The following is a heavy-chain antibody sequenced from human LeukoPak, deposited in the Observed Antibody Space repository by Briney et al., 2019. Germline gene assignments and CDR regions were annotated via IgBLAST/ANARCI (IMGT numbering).Heavy chain of an antibody. V-gene: IGHV1-69*04. CDR3: ARGPYTSDRSGFYYYYMDV. D-gene: IGHD6-25*01. J-gene: IGHJ6*03. Sequence: EASVKVSCKTSGDTFSSYAINWVRQAPGQGLEWMGRIVPVLDTPNYAPRFKGRVTITADKSTTTAYMELRSLTSDDAAVYFCARGPYTSDRSGFYYYYMDVRGKGTTVTVSS. CDR1: GDTFSSYA. CDR2: IVPVLDTP.